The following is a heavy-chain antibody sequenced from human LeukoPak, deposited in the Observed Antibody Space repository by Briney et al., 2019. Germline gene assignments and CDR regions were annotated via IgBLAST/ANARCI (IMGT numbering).Heavy chain of an antibody. Sequence: SETLSLTCAVYGGSFSGYYWSWIRQPPGKGLEWIGEINHSGSTNYNPSLKSRVTISVDTSKNQFSLKLSSVTAADTAVYYCARDRYYDSSGYYWGQGTLVTVSS. CDR3: ARDRYYDSSGYY. J-gene: IGHJ4*02. V-gene: IGHV4-34*01. D-gene: IGHD3-22*01. CDR1: GGSFSGYY. CDR2: INHSGST.